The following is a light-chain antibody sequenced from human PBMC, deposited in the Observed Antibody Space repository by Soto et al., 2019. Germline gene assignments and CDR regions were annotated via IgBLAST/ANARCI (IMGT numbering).Light chain of an antibody. CDR3: SSFTNSIVV. CDR2: EVT. J-gene: IGLJ2*01. Sequence: QSALTQPASVSGSPGQSITISCTGTTSDVGSHNFVSWYQQLPGKAPKLLIYEVTNRPSGTSNRFSSSKSGNTASLTISGLQAEDEADYYCSSFTNSIVVFGGGTKLAVL. V-gene: IGLV2-14*01. CDR1: TSDVGSHNF.